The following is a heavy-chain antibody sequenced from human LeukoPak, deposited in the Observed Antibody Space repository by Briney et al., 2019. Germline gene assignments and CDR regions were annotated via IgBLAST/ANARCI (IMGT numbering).Heavy chain of an antibody. CDR1: GFSFSTYA. CDR3: AREVKKGIAAAGSRDY. J-gene: IGHJ4*02. D-gene: IGHD6-13*01. CDR2: ISGSGGST. V-gene: IGHV3-23*01. Sequence: PGGSLRLSCVASGFSFSTYAMTWVRQAPGKGLEWVSAISGSGGSTYYADSVKGRFTISRDNSKNTLYLQMNSLRAEDTAVYYCAREVKKGIAAAGSRDYWGQGTLVTVSS.